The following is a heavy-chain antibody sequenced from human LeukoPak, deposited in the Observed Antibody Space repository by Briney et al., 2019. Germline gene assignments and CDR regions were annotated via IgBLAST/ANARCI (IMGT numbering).Heavy chain of an antibody. D-gene: IGHD3-10*01. J-gene: IGHJ4*02. CDR1: GFTFDDYA. V-gene: IGHV3-9*01. CDR3: ARVGGYYGSGSYYNEFDY. CDR2: ISWNSGSI. Sequence: GGSLRLSCAASGFTFDDYAMHWVRQAPGKGLEWVSGISWNSGSIGYADSVKGRFTISRDNAKNSLYLQMNSLRAEDTAVYYCARVGGYYGSGSYYNEFDYWGQGTLVTVSS.